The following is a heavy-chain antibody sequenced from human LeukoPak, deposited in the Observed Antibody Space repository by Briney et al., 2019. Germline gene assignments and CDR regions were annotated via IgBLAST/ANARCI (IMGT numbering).Heavy chain of an antibody. CDR3: AELGITMIGGV. V-gene: IGHV3-21*01. D-gene: IGHD3-10*02. J-gene: IGHJ6*04. Sequence: PGGSLRLSCAASGFTFNSYSMNWVRQAPGKGLEWVSSISSNSSYIYYPDSVKGRFTISRDNAKNSLYLQMNSLRAEDTAVYYCAELGITMIGGVWGKGTTVTISS. CDR2: ISSNSSYI. CDR1: GFTFNSYS.